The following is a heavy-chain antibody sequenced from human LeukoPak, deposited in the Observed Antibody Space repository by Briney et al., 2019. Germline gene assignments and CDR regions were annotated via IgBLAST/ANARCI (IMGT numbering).Heavy chain of an antibody. CDR3: AGAKDYFWGSYCFPVDP. CDR2: IGSSGNAI. D-gene: IGHD3-16*02. J-gene: IGHJ5*02. CDR1: GFTFGDYY. V-gene: IGHV3-11*04. Sequence: GGSLRLSCAASGFTFGDYYMSWLRQAPGKGLEWVSYIGSSGNAIYYADSVKGRFTISRDNAKNSLYLQMNRLRAEDTAVYYCAGAKDYFWGSYCFPVDPWGQGILVTVSS.